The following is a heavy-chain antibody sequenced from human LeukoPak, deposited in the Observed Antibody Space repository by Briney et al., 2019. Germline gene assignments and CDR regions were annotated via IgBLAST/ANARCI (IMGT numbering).Heavy chain of an antibody. Sequence: ASVKVSCKASGYTFTSYYMHWVRQAPGQGLEWMGIINPSGGSTSYAQKFQGRVTMTRDTSISTAYMELSRLRSDDTAVYYCARGAYGGAHWGQGTLVTVSS. V-gene: IGHV1-46*01. D-gene: IGHD2-21*01. CDR3: ARGAYGGAH. J-gene: IGHJ4*02. CDR1: GYTFTSYY. CDR2: INPSGGST.